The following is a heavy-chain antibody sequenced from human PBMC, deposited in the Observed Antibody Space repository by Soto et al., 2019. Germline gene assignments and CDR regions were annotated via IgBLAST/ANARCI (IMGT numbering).Heavy chain of an antibody. CDR3: AKDLGGTVTTCAS. CDR1: GFAFDVYA. D-gene: IGHD4-17*01. J-gene: IGHJ5*02. Sequence: EVQLVESGGGLVQPGKSLRLSCAASGFAFDVYAMHWVRQAPGKGLEWVSGISWNSDSIGYADSVKGRFTISRDNAKKSLYLQMNSLTAEDTALYYCAKDLGGTVTTCASWGQGTLVTVSS. V-gene: IGHV3-9*01. CDR2: ISWNSDSI.